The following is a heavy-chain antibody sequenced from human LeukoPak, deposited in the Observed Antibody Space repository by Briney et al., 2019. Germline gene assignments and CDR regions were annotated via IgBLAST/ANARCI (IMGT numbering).Heavy chain of an antibody. CDR3: ARGRWLQFSD. D-gene: IGHD5-24*01. Sequence: SETLSLTCTVSGGSISNYYWNWIREPPGKGLEWIGYIYFTGITNYTPSLKSRVTISLDTSKNQFSLKLSSVTAADTAIYYCARGRWLQFSDWGPGTLVTVCS. V-gene: IGHV4-59*01. CDR2: IYFTGIT. J-gene: IGHJ4*02. CDR1: GGSISNYY.